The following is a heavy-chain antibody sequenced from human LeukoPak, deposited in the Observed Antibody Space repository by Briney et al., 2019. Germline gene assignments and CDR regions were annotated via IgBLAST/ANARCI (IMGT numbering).Heavy chain of an antibody. D-gene: IGHD5-18*01. V-gene: IGHV3-30*18. CDR2: ISYDGSNK. CDR1: GFTFSSYG. J-gene: IGHJ6*03. Sequence: GGSLRLTCAASGFTFSSYGMHWVRQAPGKGLEWVAVISYDGSNKYYADSVKGRFTISRDNSKNTLYLQMNSLRAEDTAVYYCAKTADSYGYRYYYYMDVWGKGTTVTVSS. CDR3: AKTADSYGYRYYYYMDV.